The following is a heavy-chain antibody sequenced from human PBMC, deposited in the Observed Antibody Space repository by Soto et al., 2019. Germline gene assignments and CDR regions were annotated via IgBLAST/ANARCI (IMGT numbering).Heavy chain of an antibody. J-gene: IGHJ4*02. V-gene: IGHV3-21*01. Sequence: EVQLVESGGGLVKPGGSLRLSCAASGFTFSSYSMNWVRQAPGKGLEWVSSISSSSSYIYYADSVKGRFTISRDNAKNSLYLQMNSLRAEDTAVYYCAGDEMVAAKGSDYWGQGTLVTVSS. CDR3: AGDEMVAAKGSDY. D-gene: IGHD2-15*01. CDR2: ISSSSSYI. CDR1: GFTFSSYS.